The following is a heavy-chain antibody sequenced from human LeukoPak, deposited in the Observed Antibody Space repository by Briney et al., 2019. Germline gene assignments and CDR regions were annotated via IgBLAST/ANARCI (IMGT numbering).Heavy chain of an antibody. CDR2: IYFSGST. J-gene: IGHJ3*02. V-gene: IGHV4-31*03. CDR1: GVSISSAGY. Sequence: SQTLSLTCTVSGVSISSAGYWSWIRQYPGKGLEWIGYIYFSGSTYYNPSLKSRVTISVDTSKNHFSLKLSSVTAADTAVYYCARAPPDYGDYVRAFDIWGQGTKVTVSS. CDR3: ARAPPDYGDYVRAFDI. D-gene: IGHD4-17*01.